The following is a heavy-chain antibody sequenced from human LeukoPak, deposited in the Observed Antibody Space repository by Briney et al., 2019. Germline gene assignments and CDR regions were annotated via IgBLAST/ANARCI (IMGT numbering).Heavy chain of an antibody. CDR3: ASPILTRLGAFDI. V-gene: IGHV5-51*01. J-gene: IGHJ3*02. CDR1: GYSFTNYW. CDR2: IYPGDSDT. D-gene: IGHD3-16*01. Sequence: PGESLKISCKGSGYSFTNYWIGWVRQMPGKGLEWMGIIYPGDSDTRYSPSFQGQVTISADKSISTAYLQWSSLKASDTAMYYCASPILTRLGAFDIWGQGTMVTVSS.